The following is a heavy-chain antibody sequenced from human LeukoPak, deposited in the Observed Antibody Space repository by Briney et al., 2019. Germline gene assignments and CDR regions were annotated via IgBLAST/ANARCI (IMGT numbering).Heavy chain of an antibody. CDR2: IFYSGST. CDR1: GDSISRYY. Sequence: SETLSLTCTVSGDSISRYYWSWIRQPPGKGLEWIGYIFYSGSTNYNPSLESRVTISVDTSKNQFSLKLSSVTAADTAVYYCARLSSHYGDYKVDPWGQGTLVTVSS. J-gene: IGHJ5*02. D-gene: IGHD4-17*01. V-gene: IGHV4-59*01. CDR3: ARLSSHYGDYKVDP.